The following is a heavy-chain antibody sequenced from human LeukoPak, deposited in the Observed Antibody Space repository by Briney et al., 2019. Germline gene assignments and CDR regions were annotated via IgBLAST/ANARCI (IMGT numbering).Heavy chain of an antibody. Sequence: GESLKISCKGSGYFFTSYWIGWVRQMPGKGLEWMGIIYPDDYDTRYSPSFQGQVTISADNSISTAYLQWSSLKASDTAMYYCARPVDSSSDNAFDIWGQGTMVIVSS. CDR2: IYPDDYDT. CDR3: ARPVDSSSDNAFDI. CDR1: GYFFTSYW. V-gene: IGHV5-51*01. J-gene: IGHJ3*02. D-gene: IGHD6-6*01.